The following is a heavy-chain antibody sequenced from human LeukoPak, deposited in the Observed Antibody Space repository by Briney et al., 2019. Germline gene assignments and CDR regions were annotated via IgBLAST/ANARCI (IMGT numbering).Heavy chain of an antibody. CDR1: GFTFSSYS. J-gene: IGHJ4*02. D-gene: IGHD4-17*01. CDR2: ISSSSSYI. CDR3: AREPGSLRGYFDY. V-gene: IGHV3-21*01. Sequence: PGGSLRLSCAASGFTFSSYSMNWVRQAPGKGLEWVSSISSSSSYIYYADSVKGRFTISRDNAKNSLYLQMNSLRAEDTAVYYCAREPGSLRGYFDYWGQGTLVTVSS.